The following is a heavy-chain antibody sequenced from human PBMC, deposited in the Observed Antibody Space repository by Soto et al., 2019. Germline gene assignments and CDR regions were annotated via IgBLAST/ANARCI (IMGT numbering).Heavy chain of an antibody. D-gene: IGHD3-3*02. V-gene: IGHV3-30-3*01. J-gene: IGHJ4*02. CDR1: GFSFSTYA. CDR3: TRDSLSFYNDSCTRQFHFDY. CDR2: ISYDGDHK. Sequence: PGGSLRLSCAASGFSFSTYAMHWVRQTPGKGLEWVAVISYDGDHKYYTDSVKGRFTISRDNSKNTLYLLMNSLRSEDTAIYYCTRDSLSFYNDSCTRQFHFDYWGQGTLVTVSS.